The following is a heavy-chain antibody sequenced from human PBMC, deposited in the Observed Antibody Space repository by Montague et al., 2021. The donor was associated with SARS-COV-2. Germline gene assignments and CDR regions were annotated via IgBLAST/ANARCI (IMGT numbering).Heavy chain of an antibody. Sequence: SETLSLTCTVSGGSISGSSYYWGWIRQPPGKGLEWIGSIYYSGSTYYNPSLKSRVTISVDTSKNQFSLKLSSVTAADTAVYYCARLGHYYDSSGMADYWGQGTLATVSS. V-gene: IGHV4-39*01. D-gene: IGHD3-22*01. CDR2: IYYSGST. CDR3: ARLGHYYDSSGMADY. J-gene: IGHJ4*02. CDR1: GGSISGSSYY.